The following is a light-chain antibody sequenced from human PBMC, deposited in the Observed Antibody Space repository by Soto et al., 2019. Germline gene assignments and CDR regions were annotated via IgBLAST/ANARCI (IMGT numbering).Light chain of an antibody. CDR2: DAS. V-gene: IGKV3-11*01. J-gene: IGKJ2*01. Sequence: EIVLTQSPATLSLSPGERATLSCRASQSVTTYLAWYQQKPGQAPRLLIYDASNVATGIPARFTGSGSGTDFTLTISSLETEDFAVYYCHQRFDWPYTFGQGTKVETK. CDR1: QSVTTY. CDR3: HQRFDWPYT.